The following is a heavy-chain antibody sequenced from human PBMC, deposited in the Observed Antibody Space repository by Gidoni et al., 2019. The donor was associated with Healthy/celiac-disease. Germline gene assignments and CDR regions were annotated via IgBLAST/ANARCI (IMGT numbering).Heavy chain of an antibody. D-gene: IGHD3-22*01. CDR2: IYWDDDK. Sequence: QITLKDSGPTLVTPTQHLTLTCTFSGFSLRPSGVGVCCIRQPPGKGLDWLALIYWDDDKRYSPSLKSRLTITKDNYKNQVVMTMTNMDHVDTATYYCAHDRYDSSGYYDWGQGTLVTVSS. CDR3: AHDRYDSSGYYD. V-gene: IGHV2-5*02. CDR1: GFSLRPSGVG. J-gene: IGHJ4*02.